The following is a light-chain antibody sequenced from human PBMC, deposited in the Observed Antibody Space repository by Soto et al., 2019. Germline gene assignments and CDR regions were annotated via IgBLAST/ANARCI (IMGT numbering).Light chain of an antibody. CDR2: DAS. CDR1: QSIVTY. Sequence: DIQINQSPSSLSASVGDRVTITCRASQSIVTYLNWYLQKPGKAPKLLIYDASSLQSGVPSRFSGSGSGTEFILTISSLQPDDFATYCCQHYGGMWTFGQGAKVDI. V-gene: IGKV1-39*01. CDR3: QHYGGMWT. J-gene: IGKJ1*01.